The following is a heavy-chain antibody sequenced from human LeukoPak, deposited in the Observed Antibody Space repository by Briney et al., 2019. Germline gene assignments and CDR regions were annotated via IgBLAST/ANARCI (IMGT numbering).Heavy chain of an antibody. V-gene: IGHV3-7*01. Sequence: GGSPRLSCAASGFTFSNYWMSWVRQAPGKGLEWVANINQDGSEIYYGDSVKGRFTISRDNAKNSLNLQIDSLRAEDTAVYYCARDQGSMIVVRTTTWYFDLWGRGTLVTVSS. CDR1: GFTFSNYW. CDR3: ARDQGSMIVVRTTTWYFDL. CDR2: INQDGSEI. J-gene: IGHJ2*01. D-gene: IGHD3-22*01.